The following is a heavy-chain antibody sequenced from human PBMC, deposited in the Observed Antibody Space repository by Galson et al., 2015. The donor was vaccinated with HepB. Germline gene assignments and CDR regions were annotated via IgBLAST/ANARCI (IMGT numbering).Heavy chain of an antibody. Sequence: SLRLSCAASGFTFSSYGMHWVRQAPGKGLEWVAFIRYDGSNKYYADSVKGRFTISRDNSTNTLYLQMNSLRAEDTAVYYCVKDFQDIVVVPAARDLYYYGTDVWGQGTTVTVSS. CDR3: VKDFQDIVVVPAARDLYYYGTDV. D-gene: IGHD2-2*01. CDR2: IRYDGSNK. J-gene: IGHJ6*02. CDR1: GFTFSSYG. V-gene: IGHV3-30*02.